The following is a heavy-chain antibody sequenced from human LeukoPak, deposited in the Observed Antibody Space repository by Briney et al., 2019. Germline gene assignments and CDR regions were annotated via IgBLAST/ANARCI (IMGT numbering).Heavy chain of an antibody. CDR3: ARFSFGGHDYVA. CDR1: GFTFSSYS. Sequence: TGGSLRLSCAASGFTFSSYSMNWVRQAPGKGLEWVSYISSGSSYKYYADLVKGRFTISRDNAKNSLYLQMNSLRAEDTAIYYCARFSFGGHDYVAWGQGTLVTVSS. V-gene: IGHV3-21*01. J-gene: IGHJ4*02. D-gene: IGHD5-12*01. CDR2: ISSGSSYK.